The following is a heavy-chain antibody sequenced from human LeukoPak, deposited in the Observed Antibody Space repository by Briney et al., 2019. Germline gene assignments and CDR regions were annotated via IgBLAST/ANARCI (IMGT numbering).Heavy chain of an antibody. CDR3: ARIMSTVTTSPPFYYYHMDV. D-gene: IGHD4-17*01. V-gene: IGHV4-4*07. CDR1: GGSIINYY. Sequence: SETLSLTCTVSGGSIINYYWSWIRQPAGKGLEWIGRIYSSGSTNYSPSLKSRVTMSVDTSKNQFSLRLSSVTAADTAVYYCARIMSTVTTSPPFYYYHMDVWGKGTTVTVSS. CDR2: IYSSGST. J-gene: IGHJ6*03.